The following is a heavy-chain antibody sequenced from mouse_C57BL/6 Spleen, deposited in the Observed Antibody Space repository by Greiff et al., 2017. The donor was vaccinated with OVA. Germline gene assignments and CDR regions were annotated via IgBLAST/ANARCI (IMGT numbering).Heavy chain of an antibody. Sequence: QVQLQQPGAELVMPGASVKLSCKASGYTFTSYWMHWVKQRPGQGLEWIGEIDPSDSYTNYNQKFKGKSTLTVDKSSSTAYMQLSSLTSEDSAVYYCASGIYGNPLGAYWGQGTLVTVSA. CDR1: GYTFTSYW. V-gene: IGHV1-69*01. CDR3: ASGIYGNPLGAY. CDR2: IDPSDSYT. J-gene: IGHJ3*01. D-gene: IGHD2-1*01.